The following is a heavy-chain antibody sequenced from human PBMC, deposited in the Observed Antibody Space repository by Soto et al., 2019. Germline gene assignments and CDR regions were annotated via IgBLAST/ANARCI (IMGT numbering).Heavy chain of an antibody. V-gene: IGHV1-2*04. CDR3: AKGAYIVATINYYFDY. Sequence: ASVKVSCKASGYTFTGYYMHWVRQAPGQGLEWMGWINPNSGGTNYAQKFQGWVTMTRDTSISTAYMELSRLRSDDTAVYYCAKGAYIVATINYYFDYWGQGTLVTVSS. CDR2: INPNSGGT. CDR1: GYTFTGYY. J-gene: IGHJ4*02. D-gene: IGHD5-12*01.